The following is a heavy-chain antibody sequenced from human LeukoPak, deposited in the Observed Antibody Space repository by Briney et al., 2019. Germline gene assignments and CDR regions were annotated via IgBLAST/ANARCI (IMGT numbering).Heavy chain of an antibody. CDR3: ARTYKFLEDY. CDR1: GGSISSSSYY. D-gene: IGHD1-14*01. Sequence: KPSETLSLTCTVSGGSISSSSYYWGWIRQPPGKGLEWIGSIYYSGSTYYNPSLKSRVTISVDTSKNQFSLRLNSVTAADTAVYYCARTYKFLEDYWGQGTLVTVSS. V-gene: IGHV4-39*01. CDR2: IYYSGST. J-gene: IGHJ4*02.